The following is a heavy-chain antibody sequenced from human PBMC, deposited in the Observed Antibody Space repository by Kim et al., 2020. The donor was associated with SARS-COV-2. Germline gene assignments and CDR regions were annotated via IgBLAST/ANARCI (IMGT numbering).Heavy chain of an antibody. CDR1: GYTFTGYY. D-gene: IGHD3-9*01. CDR2: INPNSGGT. CDR3: ARDFHPNARTITYYYYGMDV. J-gene: IGHJ6*02. V-gene: IGHV1-2*02. Sequence: ASVKVSCKASGYTFTGYYMHWVRQAPGQGLEWMGWINPNSGGTNYAQKFQGRVTMTRDTSISTAYMELSRLRSDDTAVYYCARDFHPNARTITYYYYGMDVWGQGTTVTVSS.